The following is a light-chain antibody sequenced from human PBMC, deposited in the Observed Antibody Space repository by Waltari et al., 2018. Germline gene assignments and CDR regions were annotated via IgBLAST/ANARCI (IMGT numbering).Light chain of an antibody. V-gene: IGKV3D-15*01. CDR2: GAT. Sequence: EVVMTQSPATLSVSPGQRATLSCRAGQSVSSNLAWYHQRPGQAPRLVIYGATTWATGIPARFTGRGSGTEFTLTISSLQSDDSGIYFCQQYFDWPLYTFGQGTKLEIK. J-gene: IGKJ2*01. CDR3: QQYFDWPLYT. CDR1: QSVSSN.